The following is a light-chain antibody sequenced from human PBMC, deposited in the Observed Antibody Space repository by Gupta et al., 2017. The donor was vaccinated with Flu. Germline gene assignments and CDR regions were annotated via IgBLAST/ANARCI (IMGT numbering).Light chain of an antibody. V-gene: IGKV1-39*01. CDR2: SAS. J-gene: IGKJ1*01. CDR1: QSISTY. CDR3: QQRYSSPLSLT. Sequence: DIQMTQSPSSLSASVGDRVTITCRASQSISTYLNWYQQKPGKAPKLLIYSASTLQRGVPSRCSGSGAGTDFTLTISRLQPEDFAIYYCQQRYSSPLSLTFGQGTKVEIK.